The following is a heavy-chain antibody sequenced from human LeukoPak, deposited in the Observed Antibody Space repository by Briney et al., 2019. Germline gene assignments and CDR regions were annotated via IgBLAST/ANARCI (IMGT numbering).Heavy chain of an antibody. J-gene: IGHJ4*02. D-gene: IGHD1/OR15-1a*01. CDR1: GFTFSNYW. CDR2: MKQDGSEK. CDR3: ASGKQMGY. V-gene: IGHV3-7*05. Sequence: PGGSLRLSCAASGFTFSNYWMSWVRQAPGKGLEWVANMKQDGSEKYCVDSVKGRFTISRDNANNSLYLQMNSLRAEDTAVYYCASGKQMGYWGQGTLVIVSS.